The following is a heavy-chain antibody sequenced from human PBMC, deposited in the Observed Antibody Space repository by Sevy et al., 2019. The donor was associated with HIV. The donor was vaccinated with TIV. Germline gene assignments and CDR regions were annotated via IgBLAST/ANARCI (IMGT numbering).Heavy chain of an antibody. D-gene: IGHD3-3*01. CDR2: IYYSGST. J-gene: IGHJ6*02. Sequence: SETLSLTCTVSGGSISSYYWSWIRQPPGKGLEWIGYIYYSGSTNYNPSLKSRVTISVDTSKNQFSLKLNSVTAADTAVYYCARDSYRITIFGVPFDSRYGMDVWGQGTTVTVSS. CDR1: GGSISSYY. V-gene: IGHV4-59*01. CDR3: ARDSYRITIFGVPFDSRYGMDV.